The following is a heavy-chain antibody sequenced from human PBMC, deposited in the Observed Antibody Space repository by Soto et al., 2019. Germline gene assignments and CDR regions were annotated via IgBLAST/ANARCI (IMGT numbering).Heavy chain of an antibody. CDR1: GFTVSSNY. V-gene: IGHV3-66*01. D-gene: IGHD3-10*01. CDR3: ARDSPSGYYGSGSYYPPPFEV. J-gene: IGHJ6*04. Sequence: GGSLRLSCAASGFTVSSNYMSWVRQAPGKGLEWVSVIYSGGSTYYADSVKGRFTISRDNSKNTLYLQMNSLRAEDTAVYYCARDSPSGYYGSGSYYPPPFEVWGKGTTVTVSS. CDR2: IYSGGST.